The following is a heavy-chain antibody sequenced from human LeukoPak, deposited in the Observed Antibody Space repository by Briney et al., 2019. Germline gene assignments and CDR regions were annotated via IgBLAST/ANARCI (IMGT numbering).Heavy chain of an antibody. D-gene: IGHD5-24*01. CDR3: VGGYKYGPFDY. CDR2: TSSSGSTI. Sequence: AGGSPRLSCAASGFTFSNHEMNWVRQAPGKGLEWISYTSSSGSTIYYADSVKGRFTISRDNAKNSLYLQMNSLRAEDTAIYYCVGGYKYGPFDYWGQGTLVTVSS. V-gene: IGHV3-48*03. CDR1: GFTFSNHE. J-gene: IGHJ4*02.